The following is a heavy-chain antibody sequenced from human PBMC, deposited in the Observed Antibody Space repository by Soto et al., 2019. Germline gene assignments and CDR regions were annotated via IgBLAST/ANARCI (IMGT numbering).Heavy chain of an antibody. J-gene: IGHJ5*02. D-gene: IGHD3-16*01. CDR3: ARIPVDTYMIYWSDP. CDR2: VYFSGNT. Sequence: PSETLSLTCSVSGDSVSSGDYYWSWIRQPPGKGLEWIGHVYFSGNTNYIPSLKSRLTMSVDTAKNQFSLKLNSVTAADTAVYYCARIPVDTYMIYWSDPWGQGTQVTVS. V-gene: IGHV4-61*08. CDR1: GDSVSSGDYY.